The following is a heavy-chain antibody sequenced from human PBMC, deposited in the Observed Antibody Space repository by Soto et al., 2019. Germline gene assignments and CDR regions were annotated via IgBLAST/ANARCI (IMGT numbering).Heavy chain of an antibody. CDR1: GDSVSSNSAA. CDR2: TYYRSKWYN. D-gene: IGHD7-27*01. V-gene: IGHV6-1*01. CDR3: ARDREGSLTGDHYYYYYGMDV. J-gene: IGHJ6*02. Sequence: KQSQTLSLTCAISGDSVSSNSAAWNWIRQSPSRGLEWLGRTYYRSKWYNDYAVSVKSRITINPDTSKNQFSLQLNSVTPEDTAVYYCARDREGSLTGDHYYYYYGMDVWGQGTTVTVSS.